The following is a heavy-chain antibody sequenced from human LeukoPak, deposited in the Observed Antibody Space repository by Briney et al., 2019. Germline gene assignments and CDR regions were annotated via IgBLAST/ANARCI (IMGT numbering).Heavy chain of an antibody. CDR2: ISDSGYYT. Sequence: GGSLRLSCAASGFTFSSYAMSWVRQAPGKGLEWVSTISDSGYYTYYADSVKGRFTTSRDNSKNTLHLQMNSLRGEDTAVYYCTKAGLRGDDSHAKLSDYWGQGTLVTVSS. J-gene: IGHJ4*02. D-gene: IGHD2-21*01. CDR1: GFTFSSYA. V-gene: IGHV3-23*01. CDR3: TKAGLRGDDSHAKLSDY.